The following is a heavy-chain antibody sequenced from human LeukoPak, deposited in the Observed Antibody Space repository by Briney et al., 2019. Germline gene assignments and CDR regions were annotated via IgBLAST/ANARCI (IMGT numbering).Heavy chain of an antibody. CDR2: IIPIFGTA. CDR1: GGTFSSYA. V-gene: IGHV1-69*13. D-gene: IGHD3-10*01. J-gene: IGHJ5*02. CDR3: ATRYYYGSGSYYP. Sequence: ASVKVSCKASGGTFSSYAISWVRQAPGQGLEWMGGIIPIFGTANYAQKFQGRVTITADESTSTAYMELSSLRSEDTAVYYCATRYYYGSGSYYPWGQGTLVTVSS.